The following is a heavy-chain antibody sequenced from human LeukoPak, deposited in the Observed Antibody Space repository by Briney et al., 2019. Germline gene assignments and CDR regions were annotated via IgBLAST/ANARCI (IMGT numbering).Heavy chain of an antibody. J-gene: IGHJ5*01. Sequence: PGGSLRLSCVGSRFTISKYWMHWVRQAPGTGLVWVSRIHPDGSITTYADSVKGRFTISRDNAENTPYLQMNSLRAEDTGVYYCAPQQAYSPYNWFDPWGQGTLVTVSS. CDR3: APQQAYSPYNWFDP. CDR2: IHPDGSIT. CDR1: RFTISKYW. D-gene: IGHD5-12*01. V-gene: IGHV3-74*03.